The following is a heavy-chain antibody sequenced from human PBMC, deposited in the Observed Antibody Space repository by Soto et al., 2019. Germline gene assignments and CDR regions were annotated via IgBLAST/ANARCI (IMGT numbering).Heavy chain of an antibody. V-gene: IGHV3-30-3*01. D-gene: IGHD5-12*01. CDR2: ISYDGSNK. CDR3: ASRPSRDGYNSALS. CDR1: GFTFSSYA. J-gene: IGHJ4*02. Sequence: PGGSLRLSCAASGFTFSSYATHWVRQAPGKGLEWVAVISYDGSNKYYADSVKGRFTISRDNSKNTLYLQMNSLRAEDTAVYYCASRPSRDGYNSALSWGQGTLVTVSS.